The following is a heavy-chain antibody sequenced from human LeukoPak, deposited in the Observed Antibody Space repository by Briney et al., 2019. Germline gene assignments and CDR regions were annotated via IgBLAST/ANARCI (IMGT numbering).Heavy chain of an antibody. Sequence: PGGSLRLSCAASGFMFSNYAMSWVRQAPGKGLEWVSAITGSGDSTYYADSVKGRFTISRDNSKNTLYLQVNSLRAEDTAVYYCAEWGDYDILTGYYDSDYWGQGTLVTVSS. V-gene: IGHV3-23*01. CDR3: AEWGDYDILTGYYDSDY. CDR1: GFMFSNYA. D-gene: IGHD3-9*01. CDR2: ITGSGDST. J-gene: IGHJ4*02.